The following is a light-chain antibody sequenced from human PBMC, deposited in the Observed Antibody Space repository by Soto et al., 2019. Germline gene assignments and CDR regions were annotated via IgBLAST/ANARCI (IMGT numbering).Light chain of an antibody. CDR2: GAS. J-gene: IGKJ2*01. CDR3: QQCSNRYT. CDR1: QSVSSS. Sequence: EIVMTQSPATLSVSPGERATLSCRASQSVSSSLAWYQHKPGQAPRLLIYGASIRATGIPGRFSGSGSGTEFTLTTSSLQSEDFAAYSCQQCSNRYTFGQGTKLEIK. V-gene: IGKV3D-15*01.